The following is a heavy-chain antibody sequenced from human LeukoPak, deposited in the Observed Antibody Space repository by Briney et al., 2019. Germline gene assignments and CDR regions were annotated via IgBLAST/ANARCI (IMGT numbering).Heavy chain of an antibody. CDR1: GYTFTSYA. D-gene: IGHD5-24*01. Sequence: ASVKVSCKASGYTFTSYAIHWVRQAPGQRLEWMGWISAGNGNTKYSQNFQGRVTFISNTSATTAFMELSSLRSEDTAVYYCATERWLQGSSAFDIWGQGTMVTVSS. J-gene: IGHJ3*02. V-gene: IGHV1-3*01. CDR3: ATERWLQGSSAFDI. CDR2: ISAGNGNT.